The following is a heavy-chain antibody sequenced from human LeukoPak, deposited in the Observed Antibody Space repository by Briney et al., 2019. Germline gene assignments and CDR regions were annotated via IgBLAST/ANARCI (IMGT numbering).Heavy chain of an antibody. J-gene: IGHJ5*02. CDR2: IIPIFGTA. CDR3: ARHSIAALGNWFDP. D-gene: IGHD6-6*01. Sequence: SVKVSCKASGGTFSSYAISWVRQAPGQGLEWMGRIIPIFGTANYAQKFQGRVTITTDESTSTAYMEPSSLRSEDTAVYYCARHSIAALGNWFDPWGQGTLVTVSS. V-gene: IGHV1-69*05. CDR1: GGTFSSYA.